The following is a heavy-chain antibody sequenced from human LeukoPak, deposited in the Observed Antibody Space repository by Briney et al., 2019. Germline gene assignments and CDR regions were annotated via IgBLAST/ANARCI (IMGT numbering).Heavy chain of an antibody. CDR2: INPNSGGT. J-gene: IGHJ4*02. Sequence: ASVKVSCKASGYTFTGYYMPWVRQAPGQGLEWMGWINPNSGGTNYAQKFQGRVTMTRDTSISTAYMELSRLRSDDTAVYYCASESIAVAGPDYWGQGTLVTVSS. CDR3: ASESIAVAGPDY. V-gene: IGHV1-2*02. D-gene: IGHD6-19*01. CDR1: GYTFTGYY.